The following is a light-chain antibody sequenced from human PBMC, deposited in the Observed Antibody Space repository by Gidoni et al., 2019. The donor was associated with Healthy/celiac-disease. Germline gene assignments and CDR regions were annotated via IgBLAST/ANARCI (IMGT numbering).Light chain of an antibody. V-gene: IGKV2-28*01. CDR3: MQALQTPPYT. CDR2: LGS. CDR1: KNLLHSHGYNY. Sequence: IVMTQSPLSLPVTPGEPASISCRSRKNLLHSHGYNYLDWYLQKPGQSPQLLTYLGSNRASGVPARLSGSGSGTDFTLKISRVAAEDVGVYYCMQALQTPPYTFGQGTKLEIK. J-gene: IGKJ2*01.